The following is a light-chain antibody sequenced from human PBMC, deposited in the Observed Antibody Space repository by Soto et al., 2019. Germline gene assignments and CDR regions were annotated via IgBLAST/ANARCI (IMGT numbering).Light chain of an antibody. J-gene: IGLJ1*01. Sequence: QSVLTQPPSASGTPGQRVTTTCSGGNSNIGRNFVTWYQHLPGTAPKLLIHNDDQRQSGVPDRFSGSKSGTSASLDISGLQSEDEAEYYCAVWDDGLKGYVFGTGTKLTVL. CDR2: NDD. V-gene: IGLV1-44*01. CDR1: NSNIGRNF. CDR3: AVWDDGLKGYV.